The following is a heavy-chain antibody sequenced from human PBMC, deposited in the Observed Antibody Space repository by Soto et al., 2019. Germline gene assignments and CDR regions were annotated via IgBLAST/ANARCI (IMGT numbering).Heavy chain of an antibody. V-gene: IGHV3-11*01. CDR1: GFTFSDYS. J-gene: IGHJ6*02. D-gene: IGHD2-2*03. CDR3: ATVGYCSSTSCQTRYYYYGMDV. CDR2: ISRSGSDI. Sequence: LRLSCAASGFTFSDYSMNWVRQAPGKGLEWVSYISRSGSDIYYADSVKGRFTISRDNAKNSLFLQMNSLRAEDTAVYYCATVGYCSSTSCQTRYYYYGMDVWGQGTTVTVSS.